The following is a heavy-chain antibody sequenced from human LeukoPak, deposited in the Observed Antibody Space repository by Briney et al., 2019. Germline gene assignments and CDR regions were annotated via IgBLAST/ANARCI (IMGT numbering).Heavy chain of an antibody. CDR3: VREGYYDSGGPFSGYFDY. CDR2: ISNDGVTR. CDR1: GFTFNKYA. Sequence: GGSLRLSCAASGFTFNKYAIHWARQAPGKGLEWVAVISNDGVTRIFANSVKGRFTISRDNWKNTLYLQLSSLRVEDTAVYYCVREGYYDSGGPFSGYFDYWGRGDLVTVSS. V-gene: IGHV3-30*04. D-gene: IGHD3-22*01. J-gene: IGHJ4*02.